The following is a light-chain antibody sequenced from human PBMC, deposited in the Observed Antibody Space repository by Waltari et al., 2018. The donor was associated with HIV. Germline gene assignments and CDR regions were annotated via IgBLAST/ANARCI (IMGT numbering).Light chain of an antibody. J-gene: IGLJ3*02. CDR1: SSNIGSNY. CDR3: ASYAGNNDWL. V-gene: IGLV1-47*01. CDR2: RND. Sequence: QSVLTQPPSASGTPGQRVTISCSGRSSNIGSNYVYWFQQLPGTAPKLLIYRNDQRPAGVPGRVSGSKSGTSASLAISGLRSENEADYYCASYAGNNDWLFGGGTKLTVL.